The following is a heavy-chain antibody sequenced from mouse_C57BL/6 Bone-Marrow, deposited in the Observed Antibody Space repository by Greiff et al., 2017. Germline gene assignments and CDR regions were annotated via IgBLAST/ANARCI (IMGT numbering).Heavy chain of an antibody. CDR2: IYPGSGNT. D-gene: IGHD3-2*02. J-gene: IGHJ2*01. V-gene: IGHV1-76*01. Sequence: QVQLQQSGAELVRPGASVKLSCKASGYPFTDYYINWVKQRPGQGLDWIARIYPGSGNTYYNEKFKGKATLTAEKSSSTAYMQLSRLTSEDSAVYFCARRGSSGTFDYWGQGTTLTVSS. CDR1: GYPFTDYY. CDR3: ARRGSSGTFDY.